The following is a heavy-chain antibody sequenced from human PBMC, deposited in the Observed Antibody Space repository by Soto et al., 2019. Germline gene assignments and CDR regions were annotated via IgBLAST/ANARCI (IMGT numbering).Heavy chain of an antibody. CDR3: ARQFSDTQFDP. V-gene: IGHV4-39*01. D-gene: IGHD2-2*02. CDR1: GGSISRSSYF. CDR2: SSYSGNT. J-gene: IGHJ5*02. Sequence: SETRSLTGTVGGGSISRSSYFWGCIRQPPGKGLAWIGSSSYSGNTCYNPSLNSRVTISVDTSKNQFSWKLTSVTASDTAVYYCARQFSDTQFDPWGQGTLVTVSS.